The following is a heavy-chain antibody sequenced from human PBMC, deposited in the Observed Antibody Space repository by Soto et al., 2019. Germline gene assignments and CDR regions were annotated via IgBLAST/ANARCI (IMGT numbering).Heavy chain of an antibody. D-gene: IGHD2-15*01. V-gene: IGHV3-30-3*01. CDR2: ISYDGSNK. Sequence: QVQLVESGGGVVQPGRSLRLSCTASGFTFSSYAMHWVRQAPGKGLEWVAVISYDGSNKYYADSVKGRFTISRDNSKNTLYLQMNSLRAEDTAVYYCARDGGKGDACDIWAQGTMVTVSS. CDR3: ARDGGKGDACDI. J-gene: IGHJ3*02. CDR1: GFTFSSYA.